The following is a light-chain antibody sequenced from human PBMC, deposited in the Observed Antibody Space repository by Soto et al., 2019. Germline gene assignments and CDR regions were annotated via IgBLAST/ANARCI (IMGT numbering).Light chain of an antibody. CDR2: AAS. V-gene: IGKV3-15*01. Sequence: EIVLTQSPATLSVSPGERATLSCRASQSVTNNLAWYQQRPGQSPRLIIYAASSRATGIPARFSGSGSGTEFTLTISSLQSEDFAVYYCQQYNNWPGTFGQGTKVEIK. CDR3: QQYNNWPGT. J-gene: IGKJ1*01. CDR1: QSVTNN.